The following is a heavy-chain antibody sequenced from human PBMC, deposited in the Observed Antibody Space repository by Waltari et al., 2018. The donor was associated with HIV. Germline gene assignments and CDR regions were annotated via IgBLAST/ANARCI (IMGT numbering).Heavy chain of an antibody. D-gene: IGHD3-10*01. CDR2: ISSRGTTI. V-gene: IGHV3-11*01. J-gene: IGHJ4*02. Sequence: QVQLVESGGGLVKPGGALRRSCGASGFPFSDYYMSWISQAPGKGLEWVSYISSRGTTIYYADSVKGRFTISRDNAKDSLYLQMNNLRAEDTAVYYCARCDAGYFYGSAYDYWGQGILVTVSS. CDR1: GFPFSDYY. CDR3: ARCDAGYFYGSAYDY.